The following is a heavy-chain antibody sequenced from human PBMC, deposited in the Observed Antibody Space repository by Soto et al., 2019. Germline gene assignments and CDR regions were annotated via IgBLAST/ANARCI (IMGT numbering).Heavy chain of an antibody. V-gene: IGHV1-46*01. CDR1: GYTFTSYY. Sequence: VASVKVSCKASGYTFTSYYMHWVRQAPGQGLGWMGIINPSGGSTSYAQKFQGRVTMTRDTSTSTVYMELSSLRSEDTAVYYCARDVQSLGELSLAFDYWGQGTLVTVSS. J-gene: IGHJ4*02. CDR2: INPSGGST. D-gene: IGHD3-16*02. CDR3: ARDVQSLGELSLAFDY.